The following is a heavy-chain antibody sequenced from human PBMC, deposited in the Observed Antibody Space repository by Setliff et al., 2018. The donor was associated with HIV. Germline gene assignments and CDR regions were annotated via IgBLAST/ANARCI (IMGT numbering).Heavy chain of an antibody. V-gene: IGHV1-2*02. Sequence: ASVKVSCKASGYTFTDYHIYWVRQVPGQGLEWMGWINPNSGGTNYAQKFQGRVTMTRDTSITTAYMDLSRLASDDTAVYYCARVTHTGRGLAYWGQGTLVTVSS. CDR3: ARVTHTGRGLAY. D-gene: IGHD2-15*01. J-gene: IGHJ4*02. CDR2: INPNSGGT. CDR1: GYTFTDYH.